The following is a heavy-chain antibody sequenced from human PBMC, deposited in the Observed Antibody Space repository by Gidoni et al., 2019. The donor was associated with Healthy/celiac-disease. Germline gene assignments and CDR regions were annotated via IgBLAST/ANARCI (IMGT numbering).Heavy chain of an antibody. CDR3: ARDRYFDWLSGFYDYGMDV. Sequence: QVQLVQSGAEVKKPGSSVKVSCKASGGTFSSYAISWVRQAPGQGLEWMGRIIPILGIANYAQKFQGRVTITADKSTSTAYMELSSLRSEDTAVYYCARDRYFDWLSGFYDYGMDVWGQGTTVTVSS. V-gene: IGHV1-69*04. CDR2: IIPILGIA. J-gene: IGHJ6*02. CDR1: GGTFSSYA. D-gene: IGHD3-9*01.